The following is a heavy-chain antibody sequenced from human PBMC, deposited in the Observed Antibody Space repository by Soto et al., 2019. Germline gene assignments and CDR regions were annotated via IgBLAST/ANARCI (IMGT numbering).Heavy chain of an antibody. D-gene: IGHD1-7*01. CDR3: ARGNLDV. V-gene: IGHV3-30-3*01. CDR1: AFTLSKFV. J-gene: IGHJ6*02. Sequence: QVQVVESGGGVVQPGKSLRLSCAASAFTLSKFVMHWVRQAPGRGLEWVAVTSNDGSNTFYADSVKGRFTISRDNPKNTVYLQMNSLRTEDTAVYYCARGNLDVWGQGTTVTVSS. CDR2: TSNDGSNT.